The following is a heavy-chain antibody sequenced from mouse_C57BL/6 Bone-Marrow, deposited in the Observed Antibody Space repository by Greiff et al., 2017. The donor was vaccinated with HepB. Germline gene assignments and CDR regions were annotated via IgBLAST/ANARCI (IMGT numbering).Heavy chain of an antibody. CDR2: ISNGGGST. J-gene: IGHJ4*01. CDR1: GFTFSDYY. D-gene: IGHD3-2*02. CDR3: ARHGQLRFETMDY. Sequence: EVQLKESGGGLVQPGGSLKLSCAASGFTFSDYYMYWVRQTPEKRLEWVAYISNGGGSTYYPDTVKGRFTISRDNAKNNLYRPMSRLKSEDTAMYYGARHGQLRFETMDYWGQGTSVTVSS. V-gene: IGHV5-12*01.